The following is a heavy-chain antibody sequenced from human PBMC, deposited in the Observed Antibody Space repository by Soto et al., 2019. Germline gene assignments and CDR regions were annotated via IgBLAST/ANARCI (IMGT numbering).Heavy chain of an antibody. Sequence: GGSLRLSCAASGFTFSSYGMHWVRQAPGKGLEWVAVISYDGSNKYYAGSVKGRFTISRDNSKNTLYLQMNSLRAEDTAVYYCAKDRGYFDWLLDCPWFDPWGQGTLVTVSS. CDR3: AKDRGYFDWLLDCPWFDP. V-gene: IGHV3-30*18. D-gene: IGHD3-9*01. CDR1: GFTFSSYG. CDR2: ISYDGSNK. J-gene: IGHJ5*02.